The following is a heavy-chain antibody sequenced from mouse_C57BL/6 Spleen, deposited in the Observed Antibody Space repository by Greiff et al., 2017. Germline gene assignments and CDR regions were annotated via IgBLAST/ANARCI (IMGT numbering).Heavy chain of an antibody. CDR1: GYAFTNYL. J-gene: IGHJ2*01. D-gene: IGHD1-1*01. CDR2: INPGSGGT. Sequence: QVQLKQSGAELVRPGTSVKVSCKASGYAFTNYLIEWVKQRPGQGLEWIGVINPGSGGTNYNEKFKGKATLTADKSSSTAYMQLSSLTSEDSAVYFCAREYGSSLYYFDYWGQGTTLTVSS. V-gene: IGHV1-54*01. CDR3: AREYGSSLYYFDY.